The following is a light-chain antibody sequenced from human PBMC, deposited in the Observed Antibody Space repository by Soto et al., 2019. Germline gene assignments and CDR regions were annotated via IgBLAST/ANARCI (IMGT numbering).Light chain of an antibody. Sequence: EIGLSQSPGALSLYPGERATLSCRASQSVSSNLAWYQQKPGQAPRLLIYDASTRATGIPARFSGSGSGTEFTLTFSRLQSEDPAVYCCQQYGNSPRTFGQGTRLEVK. V-gene: IGKV3-15*01. CDR2: DAS. CDR3: QQYGNSPRT. CDR1: QSVSSN. J-gene: IGKJ5*01.